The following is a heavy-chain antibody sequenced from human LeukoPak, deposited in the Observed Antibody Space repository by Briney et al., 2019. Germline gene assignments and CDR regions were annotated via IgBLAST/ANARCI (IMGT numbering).Heavy chain of an antibody. J-gene: IGHJ3*02. V-gene: IGHV4-39*07. CDR2: IFYSGIT. CDR3: ARDQYSSSWYVVDAFDI. D-gene: IGHD6-13*01. CDR1: GGSMSNIYY. Sequence: PSETLSLTCNVSGGSMSNIYYWGWIRQPPGKGLEWIGNIFYSGITYYNPSLRSRVTIAIDTSKSQFSLKLSSVTAADTAVYYCARDQYSSSWYVVDAFDIWGQGTMVTVSS.